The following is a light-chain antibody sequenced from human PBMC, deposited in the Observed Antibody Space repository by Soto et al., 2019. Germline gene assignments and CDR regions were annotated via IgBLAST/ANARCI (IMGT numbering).Light chain of an antibody. CDR2: GAS. CDR3: QQDNNWPSYT. V-gene: IGKV3-15*01. J-gene: IGKJ2*01. Sequence: EILMTQSPATLSVSPGERATLSCRASQSISSDFAWYQQKPGQAPRLLIYGASTRATGIPARFSGSGSGTEFTLTISSLQSEDFGVYYCQQDNNWPSYTFGQGTKLEIK. CDR1: QSISSD.